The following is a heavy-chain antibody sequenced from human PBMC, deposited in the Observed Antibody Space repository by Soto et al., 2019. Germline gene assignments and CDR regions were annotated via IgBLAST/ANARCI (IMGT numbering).Heavy chain of an antibody. CDR1: GFTFSDYY. CDR3: ARDARDASSSYGFDG. D-gene: IGHD6-13*01. CDR2: ISNSGHAI. V-gene: IGHV3-11*01. Sequence: QVQLVESGGGLVKPGGSLRLSCVAAGFTFSDYYMSWIRQAPGKGLEWVSYISNSGHAIYYADYVKGRVTVSRDNSNNSLSLQMDSLRADDTAIYYCARDARDASSSYGFDGWGQVSTVSVSS. J-gene: IGHJ6*02.